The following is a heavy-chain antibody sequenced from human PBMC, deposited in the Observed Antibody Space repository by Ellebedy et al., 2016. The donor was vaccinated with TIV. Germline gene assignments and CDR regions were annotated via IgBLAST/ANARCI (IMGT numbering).Heavy chain of an antibody. D-gene: IGHD6-19*01. CDR1: GGSISSSNW. CDR3: ARERRDSSGWYMVDRYFDY. V-gene: IGHV4-4*02. CDR2: IYHSGST. J-gene: IGHJ4*02. Sequence: GSLRLXXAVSGGSISSSNWWSWVRQPPGKGLEWIGEIYHSGSTNYNPSLKSRVTISVDKSKNQFSLKLSSVTAADTAVYYCARERRDSSGWYMVDRYFDYWGQGTLVTVSS.